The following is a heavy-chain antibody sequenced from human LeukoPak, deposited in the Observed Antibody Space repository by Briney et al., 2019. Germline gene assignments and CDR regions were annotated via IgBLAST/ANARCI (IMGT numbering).Heavy chain of an antibody. CDR1: GFTFSSYA. CDR3: ARVRRLVVVAATPVWFDP. V-gene: IGHV3-30-3*01. J-gene: IGHJ5*02. CDR2: ISYDGSNK. D-gene: IGHD2-15*01. Sequence: GGSPRLSCAASGFTFSSYAMHWVRQAPGKGLEWVAVISYDGSNKYNADSVKGRFTISRDNSKDTLYLQMNSLRAEDTAVYYCARVRRLVVVAATPVWFDPWGQGTLVTVSS.